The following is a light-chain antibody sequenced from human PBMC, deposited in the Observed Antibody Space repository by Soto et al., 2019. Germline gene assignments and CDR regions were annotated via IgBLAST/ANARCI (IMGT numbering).Light chain of an antibody. J-gene: IGKJ4*01. CDR3: QQTYGAPLT. Sequence: DFVMTQSPDSLAVSLGETATINCKSSQSVLSSADSKNYLAWFQQKPGQPPKLLITWASVRQSGVPDRISGSGSGTDFTLTISGLQAEDVAVSYCQQTYGAPLTFGGGTRVEIK. CDR2: WAS. CDR1: QSVLSSADSKNY. V-gene: IGKV4-1*01.